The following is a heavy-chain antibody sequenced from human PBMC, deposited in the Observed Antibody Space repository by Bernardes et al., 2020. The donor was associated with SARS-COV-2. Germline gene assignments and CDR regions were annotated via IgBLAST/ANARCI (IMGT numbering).Heavy chain of an antibody. CDR3: ARHGRDYDSSGYLLH. V-gene: IGHV4-59*08. CDR2: VHYSGNT. Sequence: SETLSLTCTVSGGAISSYYWSWIRQPPGKGLEWIGYVHYSGNTNYNPSLKSRVTISVDTSKNQFSLKLSSVTAADTALYYCARHGRDYDSSGYLLHWGQGTLVTVSS. J-gene: IGHJ4*02. D-gene: IGHD3-22*01. CDR1: GGAISSYY.